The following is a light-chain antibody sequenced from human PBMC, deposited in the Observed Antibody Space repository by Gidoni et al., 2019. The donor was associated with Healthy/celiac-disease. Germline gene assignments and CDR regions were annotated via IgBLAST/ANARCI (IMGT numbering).Light chain of an antibody. CDR2: GAS. J-gene: IGKJ1*01. CDR3: QQYNNWPPPWT. Sequence: EIVMTQSPATRSVSPGERATLSCRASQSVSSNLAWYQQKPGQAPRLLIYGASTRATGIPARFSGSGSGTEFTLTISSLQSEDFAVYYCQQYNNWPPPWTFGQGTKVEIK. CDR1: QSVSSN. V-gene: IGKV3-15*01.